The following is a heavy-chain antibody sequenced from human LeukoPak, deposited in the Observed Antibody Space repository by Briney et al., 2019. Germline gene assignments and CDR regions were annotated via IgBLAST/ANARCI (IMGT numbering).Heavy chain of an antibody. CDR1: GFTFSNYA. D-gene: IGHD3-22*01. J-gene: IGHJ4*02. CDR2: ISGSGHST. CDR3: AKDSSIVVVIPFDY. Sequence: TGGSLRLSCTASGFTFSNYAMSWVRQAPGKGLEWVSVISGSGHSTYYADSVKGRFTISRDNSKNTLYLQMNSLRAEDTAVYYCAKDSSIVVVIPFDYWGQGTLVTVSS. V-gene: IGHV3-23*01.